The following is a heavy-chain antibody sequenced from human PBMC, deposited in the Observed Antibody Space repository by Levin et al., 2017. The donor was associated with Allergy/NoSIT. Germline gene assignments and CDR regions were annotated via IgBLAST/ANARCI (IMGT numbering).Heavy chain of an antibody. Sequence: SQTLSLTCTVSGGSISSGGYYWSWIRQHPGKGLEWIGYIYYSGSTYYNPSLKSRVTISVDTSKNQFSLKLSSVTAADTAVYYCARLCSIYGDYKIDIWGQGTMVTVSS. CDR3: ARLCSIYGDYKIDI. D-gene: IGHD4-17*01. V-gene: IGHV4-31*03. CDR2: IYYSGST. J-gene: IGHJ3*02. CDR1: GGSISSGGYY.